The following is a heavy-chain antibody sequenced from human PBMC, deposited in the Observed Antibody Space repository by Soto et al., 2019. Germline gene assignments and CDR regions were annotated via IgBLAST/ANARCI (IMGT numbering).Heavy chain of an antibody. Sequence: GGSLRLSCAASGFTFSSYAMHWVRQAPGKGLEWVAVISYDGSNKYYADSVKGRFTISRDNSKNTLYLQMNSLRAEDTAVYYCARLIDPLSYYDFWSGFEYWSQGTLCIVSS. V-gene: IGHV3-30-3*01. CDR1: GFTFSSYA. D-gene: IGHD3-3*01. CDR2: ISYDGSNK. CDR3: ARLIDPLSYYDFWSGFEY. J-gene: IGHJ4*02.